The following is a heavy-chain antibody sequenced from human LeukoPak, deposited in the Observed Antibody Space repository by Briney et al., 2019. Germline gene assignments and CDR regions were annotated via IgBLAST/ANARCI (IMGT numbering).Heavy chain of an antibody. CDR1: DVSISTYY. V-gene: IGHV4-59*01. CDR3: ARSHYYDSAFDI. Sequence: PSETLSLTCTVSDVSISTYYCSWIRQPPGKGLEWIGYIYYSGSTNYNPSLKSRVTISVDTSKNQFSLKLSSVTAADTAVYYCARSHYYDSAFDIWGQGTMVTVSS. J-gene: IGHJ3*02. D-gene: IGHD3-22*01. CDR2: IYYSGST.